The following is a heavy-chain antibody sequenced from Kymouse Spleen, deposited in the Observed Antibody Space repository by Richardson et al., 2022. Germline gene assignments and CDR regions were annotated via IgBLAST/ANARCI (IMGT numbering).Heavy chain of an antibody. CDR2: ISYDGSNK. V-gene: IGHV3-30*18. D-gene: IGHD3-22*01. CDR1: GFTFSSYG. J-gene: IGHJ4*02. Sequence: QVQLVESGGGVVQPGRSLRLSCAASGFTFSSYGMHWVRQAPGKGLEWVAVISYDGSNKYYADSVKGRFTISRDNSKNTLYLQMNSLRAEDTAVYYCAKNGDYDSSGYYFLGRDYFDYWGQGTLVTVSS. CDR3: AKNGDYDSSGYYFLGRDYFDY.